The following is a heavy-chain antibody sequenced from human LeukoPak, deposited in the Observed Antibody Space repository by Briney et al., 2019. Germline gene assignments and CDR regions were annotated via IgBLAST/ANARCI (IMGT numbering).Heavy chain of an antibody. CDR1: GFTFDDYG. CDR2: INWNGGST. CDR3: ARDYDSSGYYFFDY. J-gene: IGHJ4*02. D-gene: IGHD3-22*01. Sequence: GGSLRLPCAASGFTFDDYGMSWVRQAPGKGLEWVSGINWNGGSTGYADSVRGRFTISRDNAKNSLYLQMNSLRAEDTALYHCARDYDSSGYYFFDYWGQGTLVTVSS. V-gene: IGHV3-20*01.